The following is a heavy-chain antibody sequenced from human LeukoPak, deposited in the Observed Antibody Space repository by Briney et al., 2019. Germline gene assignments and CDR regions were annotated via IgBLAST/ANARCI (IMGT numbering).Heavy chain of an antibody. CDR1: GGSISWGGYY. D-gene: IGHD3-3*01. V-gene: IGHV4-31*03. J-gene: IGHJ2*01. CDR3: ARDKGESNYDFWGGHPGPWYFDL. Sequence: RPSETLSLTCTVSGGSISWGGYYWSWVRQRPGKGLEWIGYIYYSASAHYNPSLENRLTISVDTSKNQFSLRLNSVTAADTAVYYCARDKGESNYDFWGGHPGPWYFDLWGRGTLVTVSS. CDR2: IYYSASA.